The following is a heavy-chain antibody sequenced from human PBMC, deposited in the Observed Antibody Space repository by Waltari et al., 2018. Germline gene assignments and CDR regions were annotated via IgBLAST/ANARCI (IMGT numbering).Heavy chain of an antibody. CDR2: IYYAGDT. D-gene: IGHD3-10*01. V-gene: IGHV4-39*01. Sequence: QHQLQASGQGRVKPSETLSLICSVSGGSIAETYSSWDWIRQAPGRGLEWIGNIYYAGDTSYNPSLKSRVTISVDTSKNQFSLRLSSVTAADTATYYCARRGYYYRSGRFYWFDPWGQGTLVTVSS. CDR3: ARRGYYYRSGRFYWFDP. CDR1: GGSIAETYSS. J-gene: IGHJ5*02.